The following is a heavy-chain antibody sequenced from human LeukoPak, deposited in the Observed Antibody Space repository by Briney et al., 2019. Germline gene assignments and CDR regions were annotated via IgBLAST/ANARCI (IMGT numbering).Heavy chain of an antibody. Sequence: SVKVSCKASGGTFSSYAISWVRQAPGQGLEWMGRIIPIFGTANYAQKFQGRVTITTDESTSTAYMELSRLRSDDTAMYYCAKSSAYSGYEVDYWGQGSLVTVSS. CDR2: IIPIFGTA. CDR3: AKSSAYSGYEVDY. J-gene: IGHJ4*02. D-gene: IGHD5-12*01. CDR1: GGTFSSYA. V-gene: IGHV1-69*05.